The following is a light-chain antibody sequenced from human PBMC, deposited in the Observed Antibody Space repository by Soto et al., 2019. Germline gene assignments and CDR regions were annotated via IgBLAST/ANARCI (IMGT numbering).Light chain of an antibody. CDR1: QSITTF. CDR3: KQYSNYPLT. J-gene: IGKJ4*01. V-gene: IGKV1-5*01. CDR2: DAS. Sequence: DIQMTQSPSTLSASIGDRVTITCRASQSITTFLAWHQQKPGKAPQILIYDASKLEPGVPSRLSGGGSGTEFTLTISSLQPDDFATYYCKQYSNYPLTFGGGTKVGIK.